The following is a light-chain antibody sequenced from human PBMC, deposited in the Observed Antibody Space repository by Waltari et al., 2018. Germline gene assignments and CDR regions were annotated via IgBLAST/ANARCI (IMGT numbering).Light chain of an antibody. CDR1: QRVSSS. J-gene: IGKJ5*01. CDR3: QQRINWPIT. V-gene: IGKV3-11*01. Sequence: EIVLTQSPATLSLSPGERATLSCTASQRVSSSLAWYQQKPGQAPRLLIYDASNRAPGIPAGFSGSWSGTDFTLTISSLEPEDFVVYYCQQRINWPITFGQGTRLEIK. CDR2: DAS.